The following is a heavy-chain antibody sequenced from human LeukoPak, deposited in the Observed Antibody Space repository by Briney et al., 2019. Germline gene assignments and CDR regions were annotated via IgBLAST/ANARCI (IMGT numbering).Heavy chain of an antibody. CDR1: GFTFSSYW. Sequence: GGSLRLSCAASGFTFSSYWMHWVRQAPGKGLVWVSRINSDGSSTSYADSGKGRFTISRDNAKNTLYLQMNSLRAEDTAVYYCARGFRVETTVTTSSGGWFDPWGQGTLVTVSS. J-gene: IGHJ5*02. CDR3: ARGFRVETTVTTSSGGWFDP. D-gene: IGHD4-11*01. CDR2: INSDGSST. V-gene: IGHV3-74*01.